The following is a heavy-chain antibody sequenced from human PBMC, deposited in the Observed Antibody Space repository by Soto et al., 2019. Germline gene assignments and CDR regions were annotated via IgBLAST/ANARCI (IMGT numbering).Heavy chain of an antibody. Sequence: GGSLRLSCADSGFTFSSYSMNWVRQAPGKGLEWVSYISSSSSTIYYADSVKGRFNISRDNAKNSLYLQMNSLRDEDTAVYYCARDRYFYDSTGSYYYYAMDVWGQGTTVTVSS. D-gene: IGHD3-22*01. CDR3: ARDRYFYDSTGSYYYYAMDV. CDR1: GFTFSSYS. V-gene: IGHV3-48*02. J-gene: IGHJ6*02. CDR2: ISSSSSTI.